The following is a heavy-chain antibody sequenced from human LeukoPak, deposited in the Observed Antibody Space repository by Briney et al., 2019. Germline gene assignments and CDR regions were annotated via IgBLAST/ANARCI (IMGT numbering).Heavy chain of an antibody. CDR3: ARAHNWKYGTFDY. V-gene: IGHV3-21*05. CDR2: ISSSSSYI. CDR1: GFTFSSFS. D-gene: IGHD1-7*01. Sequence: NPGGSLRLSCAASGFTFSSFSMNWVRQAPGKGLEWVSYISSSSSYIYYADSVKGRFTISRDNAKNSLYLQMNSLRVEDTAVYYCARAHNWKYGTFDYWGQGTLVTVSS. J-gene: IGHJ4*02.